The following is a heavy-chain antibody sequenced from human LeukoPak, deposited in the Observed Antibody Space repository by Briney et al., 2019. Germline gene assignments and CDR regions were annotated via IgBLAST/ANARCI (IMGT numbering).Heavy chain of an antibody. CDR1: GYTFTSYG. J-gene: IGHJ3*02. Sequence: ASVKVSCKSSGYTFTSYGISWVRQAPGQGLEWMGWISAYSGDTNFAQNLQGRVTMTTDTSTNTAYMELRSLISDDTAVYYCARIRGELDAFDIWGQGTMVTVSS. CDR3: ARIRGELDAFDI. CDR2: ISAYSGDT. D-gene: IGHD1-26*01. V-gene: IGHV1-18*01.